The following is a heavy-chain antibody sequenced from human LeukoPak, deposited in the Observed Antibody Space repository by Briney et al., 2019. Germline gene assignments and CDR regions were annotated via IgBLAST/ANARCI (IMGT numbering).Heavy chain of an antibody. CDR2: IYYSGST. V-gene: IGHV4-30-4*01. J-gene: IGHJ5*02. D-gene: IGHD2-2*01. CDR3: ARFAIGSTMYNWFDP. CDR1: GGSISSGDYY. Sequence: SQTLSLTCTVSGGSISSGDYYWSWIRQPPGKGLEWIEYIYYSGSTYYNPSLKSRVTISVDTSKNQFSLKLSSVTAADTAVYYCARFAIGSTMYNWFDPWGQGTLVTVSS.